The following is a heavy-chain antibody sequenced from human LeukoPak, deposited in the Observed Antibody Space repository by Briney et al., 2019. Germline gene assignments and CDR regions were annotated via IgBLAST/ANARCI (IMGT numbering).Heavy chain of an antibody. Sequence: ASVTVSCKASGGTFSSYAISWVRQAPGQGLEWMGRIIPILGIANYAQKFQGRVTITADKSTSTAYMELSSLRSEDTAVYYCARGVLGTDYYYMDVWGKGTTVTVSS. V-gene: IGHV1-69*04. CDR1: GGTFSSYA. D-gene: IGHD3-16*01. J-gene: IGHJ6*03. CDR3: ARGVLGTDYYYMDV. CDR2: IIPILGIA.